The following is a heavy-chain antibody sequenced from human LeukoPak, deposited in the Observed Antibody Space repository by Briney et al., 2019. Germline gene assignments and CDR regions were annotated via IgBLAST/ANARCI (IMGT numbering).Heavy chain of an antibody. Sequence: PGGSLRLSCVASGFTFSMYWMTWFRQAPGKGLEWVANLKQDGSQTNYVDSVKGRFTISRDNAKKSLYLQMNSLRGEDTAVYYCARVHRWDSSSYYYYYYYYMDVWGKGTTVTVSS. D-gene: IGHD6-13*01. CDR1: GFTFSMYW. CDR2: LKQDGSQT. J-gene: IGHJ6*03. CDR3: ARVHRWDSSSYYYYYYYYMDV. V-gene: IGHV3-7*01.